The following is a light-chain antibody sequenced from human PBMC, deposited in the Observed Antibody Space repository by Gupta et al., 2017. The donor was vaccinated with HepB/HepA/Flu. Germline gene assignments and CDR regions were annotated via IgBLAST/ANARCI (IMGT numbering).Light chain of an antibody. CDR1: SSNIGNDN. CDR3: VGWDDSLSGYV. J-gene: IGLJ1*01. CDR2: NDN. V-gene: IGLV1-47*02. Sequence: QPVLTHPPPASGTPRRWVTNPFFGSSSNIGNDNAYWYQQLPGTAPKLLIYNDNQRPSGVPDRFSGSKSGTTASLAISGLRSEDEADYYCVGWDDSLSGYVFGAGTKVTVL.